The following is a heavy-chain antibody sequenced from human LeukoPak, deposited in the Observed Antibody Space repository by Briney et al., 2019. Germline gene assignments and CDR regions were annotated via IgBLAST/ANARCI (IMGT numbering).Heavy chain of an antibody. CDR3: TKLKGCYGEGFFDY. CDR1: GFTVSSNY. D-gene: IGHD2-15*01. V-gene: IGHV3-53*01. Sequence: GGSLRLSCAPSGFTVSSNYMSWVRQPAGKGLEWVSVLYSGGATFYADSVKGRFTISRDTSKNTLYLQMNDLRADDTAVYYCTKLKGCYGEGFFDYWGQGTLVTVSS. J-gene: IGHJ4*02. CDR2: LYSGGAT.